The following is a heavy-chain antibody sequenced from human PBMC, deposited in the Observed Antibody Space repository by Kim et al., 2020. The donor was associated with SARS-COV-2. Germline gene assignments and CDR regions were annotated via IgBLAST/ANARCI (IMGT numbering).Heavy chain of an antibody. CDR2: IYYSGST. D-gene: IGHD6-19*01. J-gene: IGHJ6*02. Sequence: SETLSLTCTVSGGSISSYYWSWIRQPPGKGLEWIGYIYYSGSTNYNPSLKSRVTISVDTSKNQFSLKLSSVTAADTAVYYCARDRGCYHYYGMDVWGQGTTVTVSS. V-gene: IGHV4-59*13. CDR1: GGSISSYY. CDR3: ARDRGCYHYYGMDV.